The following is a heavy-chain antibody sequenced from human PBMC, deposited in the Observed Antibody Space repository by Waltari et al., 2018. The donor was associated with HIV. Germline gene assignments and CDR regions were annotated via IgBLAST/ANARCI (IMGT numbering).Heavy chain of an antibody. CDR3: ARLDGYNPP. D-gene: IGHD5-12*01. CDR2: IYTSGST. CDR1: GGSISSGRYS. Sequence: QVQLQASGTGLVKPSQTLSLTCTVPGGSISSGRYSWSWIRQPAGKGLEWIGRIYTSGSTNYNPTLKSRVTISVDTSKNQFSLKLSSVTAADTAVYYCARLDGYNPPWGQGTLVTVSS. V-gene: IGHV4-61*02. J-gene: IGHJ5*02.